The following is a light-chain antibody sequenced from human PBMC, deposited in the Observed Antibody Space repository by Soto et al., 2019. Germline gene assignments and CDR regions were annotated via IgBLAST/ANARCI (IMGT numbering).Light chain of an antibody. CDR1: QSILNY. CDR2: SAA. J-gene: IGKJ2*01. Sequence: DIQLTQSPSSLSASVGDRVIITCRASQSILNYLNWYQHKPGKAPRLLISSAASLRSGVPSRFSGSGSGTDFTLTISSLQPDDLATYYCQQTYGTLYTFGKGTKLEIK. V-gene: IGKV1-39*01. CDR3: QQTYGTLYT.